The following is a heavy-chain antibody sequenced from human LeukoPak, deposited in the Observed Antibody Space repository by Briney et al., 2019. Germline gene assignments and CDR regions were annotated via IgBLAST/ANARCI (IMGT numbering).Heavy chain of an antibody. Sequence: ASVKVSCKASGYTFTSYGISWVRQAPGQGLEWMGWISTYNGDTNYAQKLQGRVTMTTDTSTSTAYKELRSLRSDDTAVYYCAREGLGELTLDYWGQGTLVTVSS. CDR1: GYTFTSYG. V-gene: IGHV1-18*01. D-gene: IGHD3-16*01. J-gene: IGHJ4*02. CDR3: AREGLGELTLDY. CDR2: ISTYNGDT.